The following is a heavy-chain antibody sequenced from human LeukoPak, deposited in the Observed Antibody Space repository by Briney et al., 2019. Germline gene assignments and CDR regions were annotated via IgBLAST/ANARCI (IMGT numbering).Heavy chain of an antibody. CDR2: INGGGGNT. CDR1: GFTFNSYV. J-gene: IGHJ4*02. Sequence: GGSLRLSCAASGFTFNSYVMSWVRQAPGKGLEWVPAINGGGGNTYYADSVKGRFTISRDNSKNMVYLQMNTLRADDTAVYYCARDTWGCFDYWGQGTLVTVSS. V-gene: IGHV3-23*01. D-gene: IGHD2-8*02. CDR3: ARDTWGCFDY.